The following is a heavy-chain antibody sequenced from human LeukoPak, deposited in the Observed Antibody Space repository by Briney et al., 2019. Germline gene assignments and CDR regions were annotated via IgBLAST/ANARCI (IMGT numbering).Heavy chain of an antibody. CDR2: ISGSGGNT. D-gene: IGHD3-10*01. V-gene: IGHV3-23*01. CDR3: VASRGVTRAKTEY. J-gene: IGHJ4*02. Sequence: PGGSLRLSYAASGFSISSSAMSWVRQAPGKGLEWVSAISGSGGNTFYADSVKGRFTISRDNSKNTLYLQMNSLRAEDTAVYYCVASRGVTRAKTEYWGQGTPVTVSS. CDR1: GFSISSSA.